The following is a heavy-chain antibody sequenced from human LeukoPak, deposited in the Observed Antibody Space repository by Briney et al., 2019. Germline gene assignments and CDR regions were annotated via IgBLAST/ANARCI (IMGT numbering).Heavy chain of an antibody. D-gene: IGHD6-13*01. CDR1: GFSFRSYP. CDR3: AKSIRPIDSNSWYLHFDY. CDR2: ISGRDGST. Sequence: GGSLRLSCAASGFSFRSYPMSWVRQAPGKGLEWVSAISGRDGSTYYEDSVKGRFTISRDNSKNTLYLQMNSLRAEDTAIYYCAKSIRPIDSNSWYLHFDYWGQGTLVTVSS. J-gene: IGHJ4*02. V-gene: IGHV3-23*01.